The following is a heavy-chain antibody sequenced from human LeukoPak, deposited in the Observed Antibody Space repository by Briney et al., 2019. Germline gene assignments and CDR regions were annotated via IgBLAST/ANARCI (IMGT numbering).Heavy chain of an antibody. CDR2: INHSGST. CDR3: ARHEGLRSSGYYY. CDR1: GGSFSGYY. Sequence: SETLSLTCAVYGGSFSGYYWSWIRQPPGKGLEWIGEINHSGSTNYNPSLKSRVTISVDTSKNQFSLKLSSVTAADTAVYYCARHEGLRSSGYYYWGQGTLVTVSS. D-gene: IGHD3-22*01. V-gene: IGHV4-34*01. J-gene: IGHJ4*02.